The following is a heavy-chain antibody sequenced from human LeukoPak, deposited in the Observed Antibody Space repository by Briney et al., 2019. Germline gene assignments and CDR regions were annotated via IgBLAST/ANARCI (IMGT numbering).Heavy chain of an antibody. CDR2: INSDGSST. J-gene: IGHJ4*02. CDR1: GFTFSRYW. V-gene: IGHV3-74*01. Sequence: PGGSLRLSCAASGFTFSRYWMHWVRQAPGKGLVWVSRINSDGSSTSYADSVKGRFTISRDNAKNTLYLQMNSLRAEDTAVYYCASPNPATSSYYYDSSGDFDYWGQGTLVTVSS. CDR3: ASPNPATSSYYYDSSGDFDY. D-gene: IGHD3-22*01.